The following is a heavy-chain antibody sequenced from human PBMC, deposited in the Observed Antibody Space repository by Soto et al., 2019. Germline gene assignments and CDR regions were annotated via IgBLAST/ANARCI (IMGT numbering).Heavy chain of an antibody. J-gene: IGHJ4*02. D-gene: IGHD3-16*01. CDR3: AHKGGGDRILDY. CDR1: GFSLSTSGVG. Sequence: QITLKESGPTLVKPTQTLTLTCTFSGFSLSTSGVGVGWIRQPPGKALEWLALIYWDDAKHYSPSLKSRLTITKETPKNQVVLTMTNMDPVDTATYYCAHKGGGDRILDYWGQGTLVTVSS. CDR2: IYWDDAK. V-gene: IGHV2-5*02.